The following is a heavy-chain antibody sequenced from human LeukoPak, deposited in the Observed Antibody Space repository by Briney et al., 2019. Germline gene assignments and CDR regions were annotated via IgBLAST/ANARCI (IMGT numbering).Heavy chain of an antibody. V-gene: IGHV4-59*01. D-gene: IGHD1-26*01. J-gene: IGHJ4*02. CDR1: GGSINSYY. CDR3: ARDDGSRSYSVY. CDR2: IYYSGST. Sequence: KSSEALSLNCTVSGGSINSYYWSWIRQPPGKGLEWIGYIYYSGSTNYNPSLKSRVTISVDTSKTQFSLKLSSVTAADTAVYYCARDDGSRSYSVYWGQGTLVTVSS.